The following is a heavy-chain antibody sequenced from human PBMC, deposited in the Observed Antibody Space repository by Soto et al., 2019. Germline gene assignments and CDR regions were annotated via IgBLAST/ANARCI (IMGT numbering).Heavy chain of an antibody. CDR1: GGSFSGYY. V-gene: IGHV4-34*01. CDR2: INHSGST. CDR3: ARGKMSGLFDV. D-gene: IGHD3-3*01. J-gene: IGHJ6*02. Sequence: SETLSLTCALYGGSFSGYYWTWIRQPPGTGLEWIGEINHSGSTNYNPSLKRRVTISVDTSNNQFSLKLTAVTCGDTGVYYFARGKMSGLFDVWGPGTTVTVS.